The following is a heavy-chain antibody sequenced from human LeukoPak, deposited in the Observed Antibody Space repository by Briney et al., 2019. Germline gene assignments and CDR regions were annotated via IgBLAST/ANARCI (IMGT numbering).Heavy chain of an antibody. J-gene: IGHJ4*02. CDR3: RANLRDFDY. D-gene: IGHD4/OR15-4a*01. Sequence: ASVKVSCKASGGTFSSYAISWVRQAPGQGLEWMGGIIPIFGTANYAQKFQGRVTITADVSTSTAYMELSSLRSEDTAVYYCRANLRDFDYWGQGTLVTVSS. CDR2: IIPIFGTA. V-gene: IGHV1-69*13. CDR1: GGTFSSYA.